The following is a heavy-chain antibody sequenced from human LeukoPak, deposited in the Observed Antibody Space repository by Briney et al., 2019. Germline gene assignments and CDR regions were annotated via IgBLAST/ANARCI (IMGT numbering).Heavy chain of an antibody. Sequence: GTSVKVSCKASGYSFTTYDINWVRQATGQGLEWMGWMNPKSGNTGYGQKFQGRVTMTRSTAINTAYMELSSLRSEDTAVYYCATDHVSSGYSPLMRKWGQGTLVTVSS. CDR3: ATDHVSSGYSPLMRK. D-gene: IGHD3-22*01. J-gene: IGHJ4*02. V-gene: IGHV1-8*01. CDR1: GYSFTTYD. CDR2: MNPKSGNT.